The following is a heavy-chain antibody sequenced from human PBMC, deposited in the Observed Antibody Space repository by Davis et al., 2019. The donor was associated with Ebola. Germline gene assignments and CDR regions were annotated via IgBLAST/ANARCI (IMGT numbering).Heavy chain of an antibody. CDR1: GFTFSNYA. CDR3: AKNQDCSGGSCYYYGMDV. D-gene: IGHD2-15*01. J-gene: IGHJ6*02. CDR2: VYGNTNT. V-gene: IGHV3-23*05. Sequence: GGSLRLSCAASGFTFSNYAMCWVRQAPGKGLEWVSLVYGNTNTYYADSVQGRFTISRDNSKNTLYLQMNSLRAEDTAVYYCAKNQDCSGGSCYYYGMDVWGQGTTVTVSS.